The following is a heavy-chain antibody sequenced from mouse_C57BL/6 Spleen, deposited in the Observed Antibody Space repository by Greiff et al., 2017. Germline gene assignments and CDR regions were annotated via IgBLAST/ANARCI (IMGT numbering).Heavy chain of an antibody. D-gene: IGHD1-1*01. CDR3: ARGGTTVVVEWYFDV. CDR2: IHPNRGST. Sequence: QVQLQQPGAELVKPGASVKLSCKASGYTFTSYWMHWVKQRPGQGLEWIGMIHPNRGSTNYNEKFKSKATLTVDKSSSTAYMQLSSLTSEDSAVYYCARGGTTVVVEWYFDVWGTGTTVTVSS. J-gene: IGHJ1*03. CDR1: GYTFTSYW. V-gene: IGHV1-64*01.